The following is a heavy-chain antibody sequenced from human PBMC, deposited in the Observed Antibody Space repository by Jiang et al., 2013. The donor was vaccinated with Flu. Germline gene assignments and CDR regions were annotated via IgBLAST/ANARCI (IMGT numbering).Heavy chain of an antibody. D-gene: IGHD1-14*01. CDR3: ARDLSWNQADY. Sequence: LVQPGGSLRLSCAASGFIFNRHWMHWVRQSPEKGLVWVSRINTDGSTTNYAESVKGRFTISRDNAKNALYLEMSSLRVEDTAVYYCARDLSWNQADYWGQGTLVTVSS. J-gene: IGHJ4*02. CDR2: INTDGSTT. CDR1: GFIFNRHW. V-gene: IGHV3-74*01.